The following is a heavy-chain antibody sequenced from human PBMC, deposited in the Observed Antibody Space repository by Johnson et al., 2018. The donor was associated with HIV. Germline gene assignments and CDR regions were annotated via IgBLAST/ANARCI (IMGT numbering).Heavy chain of an antibody. CDR3: ATGDDDGF. V-gene: IGHV3-66*02. D-gene: IGHD5-12*01. J-gene: IGHJ3*01. CDR1: RFTVSSNY. Sequence: VQLVESGGGLVQRGGSLRLSCAASRFTVSSNYMTWVRQAPGKGLEWVSVIYSGGSTYYTDSVKGRFTISRDNSKNTLYLQMNSLNTDDTAFYYCATGDDDGFWGQGTMVTVSS. CDR2: IYSGGST.